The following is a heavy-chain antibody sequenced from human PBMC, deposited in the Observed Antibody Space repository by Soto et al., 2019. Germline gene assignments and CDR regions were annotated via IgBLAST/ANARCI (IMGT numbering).Heavy chain of an antibody. CDR2: IIPIFGTA. V-gene: IGHV1-69*01. D-gene: IGHD5-18*01. Sequence: QVQLVQSGAEVKKPGSSVNVSCKASGGTFSSYAISWVRQAPGQGLEWMGGIIPIFGTANYAQKFQGRVTITADESTSTAYMELSSLRSEDMAVYYCARDAAAVDTAMVTFDYWGQGTLVTVSS. J-gene: IGHJ4*02. CDR3: ARDAAAVDTAMVTFDY. CDR1: GGTFSSYA.